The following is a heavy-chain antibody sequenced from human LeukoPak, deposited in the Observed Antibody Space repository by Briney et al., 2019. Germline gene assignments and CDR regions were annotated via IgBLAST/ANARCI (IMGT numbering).Heavy chain of an antibody. Sequence: GGSLRLSCAASGFTFDDYGMSWVRQAPGKGLEWVSGINWNGGSTGYADSVEGRFTISRDNAKNSLYLQMNSLRAEDTALYYCARESPYIVVVPAAPFDYWGQGTLVTVSS. CDR2: INWNGGST. CDR3: ARESPYIVVVPAAPFDY. J-gene: IGHJ4*02. V-gene: IGHV3-20*04. D-gene: IGHD2-2*01. CDR1: GFTFDDYG.